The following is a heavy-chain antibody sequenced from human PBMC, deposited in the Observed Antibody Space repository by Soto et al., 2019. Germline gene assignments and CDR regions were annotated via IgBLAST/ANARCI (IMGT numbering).Heavy chain of an antibody. CDR2: IFSNDEK. V-gene: IGHV2-26*01. D-gene: IGHD3-9*01. CDR1: GFSLSNARMG. J-gene: IGHJ4*02. CDR3: ARILEPYDILTGYPSYYFDY. Sequence: QVTLKESGPVLVKPTETLTLTCTVSGFSLSNARMGVSWIRQPPGKALEWLAHIFSNDEKSYSTSLKSRLTISKDTSKSQVVLTMTNMDPVDTATYYCARILEPYDILTGYPSYYFDYWGQGTLVTVSS.